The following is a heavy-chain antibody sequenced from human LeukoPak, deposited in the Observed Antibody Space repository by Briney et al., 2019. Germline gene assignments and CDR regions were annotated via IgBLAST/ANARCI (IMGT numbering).Heavy chain of an antibody. CDR2: ISRSSSYI. Sequence: GGSLRLSCAASGFTFSSYSMNWVRQAPGKGLEWVSSISRSSSYIYYAGSVKGRFTISRDNAKNSLYLQMNSLRAEDTAVYYCARARGDHYYDSSGYPDWGQGTMVTVSS. D-gene: IGHD3-22*01. V-gene: IGHV3-21*01. CDR1: GFTFSSYS. CDR3: ARARGDHYYDSSGYPD. J-gene: IGHJ3*01.